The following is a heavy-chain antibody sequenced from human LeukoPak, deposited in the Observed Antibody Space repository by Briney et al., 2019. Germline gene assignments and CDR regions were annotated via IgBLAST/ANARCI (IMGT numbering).Heavy chain of an antibody. CDR2: NSAYNGFT. D-gene: IGHD6-19*01. J-gene: IGHJ3*01. CDR1: GYTFTSYA. CDR3: ARMQTSSGWYGTRSDASDF. V-gene: IGHV1-18*01. Sequence: ASVKVSCKTSGYTFTSYAVNWVRQAPGQGLEWMGWNSAYNGFTNYAQKFQGRVTMTTDTSTSTAYMELGSLRFNDSAVYYCARMQTSSGWYGTRSDASDFWGQGTMVTVSS.